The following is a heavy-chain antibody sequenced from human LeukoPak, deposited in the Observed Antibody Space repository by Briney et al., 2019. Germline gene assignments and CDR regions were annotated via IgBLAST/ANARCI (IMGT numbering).Heavy chain of an antibody. J-gene: IGHJ3*02. CDR2: INPNSGGT. Sequence: ASVKVSCKASGYTFTGYYMHWVRQAPGQGLEWMGWINPNSGGTNYAQKFQGRVTMTRDTSISTAYMELCRLRSDDTAAYYCARFGPLYYDSSEEAFDIWGQGTMVTVSS. CDR3: ARFGPLYYDSSEEAFDI. V-gene: IGHV1-2*02. D-gene: IGHD3-22*01. CDR1: GYTFTGYY.